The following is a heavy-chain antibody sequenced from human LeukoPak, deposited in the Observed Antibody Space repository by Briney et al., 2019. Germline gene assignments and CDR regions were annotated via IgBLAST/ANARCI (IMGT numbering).Heavy chain of an antibody. Sequence: GESLKISCEGSGYSFSSYWIGWVRQMPGKGLEWMGVIYPGDSDTKYSPSFQGQVTMSADKSISTAYLQWSSLKASDTAMYYCARHFGTTFDYWGQGTLSPSPQ. J-gene: IGHJ4*02. CDR2: IYPGDSDT. CDR3: ARHFGTTFDY. CDR1: GYSFSSYW. D-gene: IGHD3/OR15-3a*01. V-gene: IGHV5-51*01.